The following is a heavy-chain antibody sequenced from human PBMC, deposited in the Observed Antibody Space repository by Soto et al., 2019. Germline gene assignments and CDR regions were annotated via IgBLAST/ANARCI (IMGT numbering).Heavy chain of an antibody. CDR2: INQDGSEK. CDR3: VVGAR. D-gene: IGHD2-15*01. Sequence: EVHLVESGGGLVQPGGALRLSCAASGFTFSREWMSWVRQAPGKGLEWVAYINQDGSEKDYVDSVEGRFTISRDNGKNSLNLQMNSLRAEDTAVYFCVVGARWGQGTQVTVSS. V-gene: IGHV3-7*03. CDR1: GFTFSREW. J-gene: IGHJ4*02.